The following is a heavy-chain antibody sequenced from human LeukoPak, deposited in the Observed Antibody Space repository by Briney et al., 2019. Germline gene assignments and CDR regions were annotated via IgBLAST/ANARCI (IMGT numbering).Heavy chain of an antibody. V-gene: IGHV3-9*01. D-gene: IGHD3-9*01. CDR3: AKVSYDILTASDFDY. J-gene: IGHJ4*02. Sequence: GRSLRLSCAASGFTFDDYAMHWVRQAPGKGLEWVSGISWNSGSIGYADSVKGRFTISRDNAKNSLYLQMNSLRAEDTALYYCAKVSYDILTASDFDYWGQGTLVTVSS. CDR2: ISWNSGSI. CDR1: GFTFDDYA.